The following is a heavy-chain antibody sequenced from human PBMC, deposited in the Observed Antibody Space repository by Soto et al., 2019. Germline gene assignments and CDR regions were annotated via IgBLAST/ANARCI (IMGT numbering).Heavy chain of an antibody. D-gene: IGHD6-19*01. CDR2: IYPGDSDT. J-gene: IGHJ3*02. CDR3: VAGQWLVLGAFDI. V-gene: IGHV5-51*01. Sequence: GESLKISCKGSGYSFTSYWIGWVRQMPGKGLEWMGIIYPGDSDTRYSPSFQGQVTISADKSNSTAYLQWSSLKASDTAMYYCVAGQWLVLGAFDIWGQGTMVTVSS. CDR1: GYSFTSYW.